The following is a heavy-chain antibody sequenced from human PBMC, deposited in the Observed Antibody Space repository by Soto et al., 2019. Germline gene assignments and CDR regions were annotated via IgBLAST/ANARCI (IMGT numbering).Heavy chain of an antibody. CDR2: ISYDGSNK. D-gene: IGHD6-19*01. CDR3: ARFKAVANPLTGYYFAY. J-gene: IGHJ4*02. V-gene: IGHV3-30-3*01. CDR1: GFTFSSYA. Sequence: QVQLVESGGGVVQPGRSLRLSCAASGFTFSSYAMHWVRQAPGKGLAWVAVISYDGSNKYYADSVKGRFTSSRDNSKNTLYLQMNSLRAEDTAVYYCARFKAVANPLTGYYFAYWGQGTLVTVSS.